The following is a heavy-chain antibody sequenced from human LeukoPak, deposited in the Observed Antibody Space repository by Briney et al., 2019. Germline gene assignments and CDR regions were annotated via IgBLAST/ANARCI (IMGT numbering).Heavy chain of an antibody. CDR1: GASVSSDY. D-gene: IGHD3-3*01. J-gene: IGHJ3*02. Sequence: PSETLSLTCTVSGASVSSDYWSWIRQSPGKGLEWIGYIYYSGSTNYNPSLKSRVTISVDTSKNQFSLKLSSVTAADTAVYYCARQGTAILEWLLIPHAFDIWGQGTMVTVSS. V-gene: IGHV4-59*02. CDR3: ARQGTAILEWLLIPHAFDI. CDR2: IYYSGST.